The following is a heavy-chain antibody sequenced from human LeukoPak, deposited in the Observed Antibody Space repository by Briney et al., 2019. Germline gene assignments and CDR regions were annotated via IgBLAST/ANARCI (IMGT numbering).Heavy chain of an antibody. Sequence: PSETLSLTCAVYGGSFSGYYWSWIRQPPGKGLEWIGEIYHSGSTNYNPSLKSRVTISVDKSKNQFSLKLSSVTAADTAVYYCARASSSWYDFDYWGQGTLVTVSS. CDR1: GGSFSGYY. CDR2: IYHSGST. D-gene: IGHD6-13*01. V-gene: IGHV4-34*01. CDR3: ARASSSWYDFDY. J-gene: IGHJ4*02.